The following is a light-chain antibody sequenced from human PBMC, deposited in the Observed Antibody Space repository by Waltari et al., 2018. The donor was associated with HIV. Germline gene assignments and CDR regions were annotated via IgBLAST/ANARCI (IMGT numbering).Light chain of an antibody. CDR1: SNHIRRYEY. V-gene: IGLV2-14*03. J-gene: IGLJ2*01. CDR2: NVN. CDR3: GAYTGSGNLGL. Sequence: QSALTPPASASGSPGQSITISFTGTSNHIRRYEYFSWHQQHPGKAPKRIIYNVNRRPTGVSDRFSGSKSGNTASLTISGLQPEDEADYYCGAYTGSGNLGLFGGGTKLTVL.